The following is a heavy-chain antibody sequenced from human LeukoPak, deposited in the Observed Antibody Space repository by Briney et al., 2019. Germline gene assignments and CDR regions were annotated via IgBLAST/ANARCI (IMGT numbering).Heavy chain of an antibody. CDR1: GFTFSSYE. Sequence: GGSLRLSCAASGFTFSSYEMNWVRQAPGKGLEWVSYISSSGSTIYYADSVKGQFTISRDNAKNSLYLQMNSLRAEDTAVYYCAREGPYYFDYWGQGTLVTVSS. J-gene: IGHJ4*02. CDR2: ISSSGSTI. CDR3: AREGPYYFDY. V-gene: IGHV3-48*03.